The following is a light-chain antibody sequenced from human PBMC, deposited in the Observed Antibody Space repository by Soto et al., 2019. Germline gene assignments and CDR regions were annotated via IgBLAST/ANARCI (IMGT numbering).Light chain of an antibody. CDR1: QSISNW. CDR2: KAS. Sequence: DIQMTQSPSTVSASVRDRVTITCRASQSISNWLAWYQQKPGEAPKLLIYKASTLDSGVPSRFSGSGSDTEFTLTISSLQPDDFETYYCQQYDSYSYTFGQGTNLDIK. CDR3: QQYDSYSYT. J-gene: IGKJ2*01. V-gene: IGKV1-5*03.